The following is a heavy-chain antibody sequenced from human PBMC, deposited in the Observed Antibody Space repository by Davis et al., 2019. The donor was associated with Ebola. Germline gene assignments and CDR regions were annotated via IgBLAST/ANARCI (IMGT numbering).Heavy chain of an antibody. CDR3: AKASRGPAARPLLDS. V-gene: IGHV3-23*01. CDR1: GFTFRTYA. J-gene: IGHJ4*02. Sequence: GESLKISCAASGFTFRTYAMNWVRQAPGKGLEWVSAVSGSGTTTSYADSVKGRFTISRDNSNNTLYLQMNSLRVEDTARYYCAKASRGPAARPLLDSWGQGTQVTVSA. D-gene: IGHD2-2*02. CDR2: VSGSGTTT.